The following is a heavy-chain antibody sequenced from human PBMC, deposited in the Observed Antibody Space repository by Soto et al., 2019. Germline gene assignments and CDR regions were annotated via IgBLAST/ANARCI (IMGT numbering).Heavy chain of an antibody. D-gene: IGHD1-26*01. CDR2: ISYTGDT. CDR1: GDSVSSDNYF. J-gene: IGHJ4*02. Sequence: QVQLRESGPELLKPSETLSLTRTVSGDSVSSDNYFWTWIRQPPGKGLEWIAYISYTGDTNYNPSLKIRVTISVEPSTNQFSLKLTSVTAADTAVYFCARIVVGVTADYWGQGTLVTVSS. V-gene: IGHV4-61*01. CDR3: ARIVVGVTADY.